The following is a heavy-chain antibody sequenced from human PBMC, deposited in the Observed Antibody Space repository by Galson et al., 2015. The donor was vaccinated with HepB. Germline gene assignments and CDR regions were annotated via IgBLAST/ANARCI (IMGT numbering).Heavy chain of an antibody. D-gene: IGHD6-19*01. CDR2: IWYDGSNK. V-gene: IGHV3-33*06. CDR3: VQDPVAVAGTPLYFDY. J-gene: IGHJ4*02. CDR1: GFIFSNYG. Sequence: SLRLSCAGSGFIFSNYGMHWVRQAPGKGLEWVAVIWYDGSNKFYGDSVKGRFTISRDNYKEILYLQMSGLTADDTAIYYCVQDPVAVAGTPLYFDYWGQGTLVTVSS.